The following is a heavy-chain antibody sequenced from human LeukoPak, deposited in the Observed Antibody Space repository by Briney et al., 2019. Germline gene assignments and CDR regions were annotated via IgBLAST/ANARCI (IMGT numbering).Heavy chain of an antibody. CDR2: TFYRSKWYN. CDR3: ARSPALEY. CDR1: GDNVSNNSAT. J-gene: IGHJ4*02. V-gene: IGHV6-1*01. Sequence: SQTLSLTCDMSGDNVSNNSATWNWIRQSPSRGLEWLGRTFYRSKWYNDYAVFVKGRITINPDTSKNQFSLQLNSVTPEDTAVYYCARSPALEYWGQGTLVTVSS. D-gene: IGHD2-2*01.